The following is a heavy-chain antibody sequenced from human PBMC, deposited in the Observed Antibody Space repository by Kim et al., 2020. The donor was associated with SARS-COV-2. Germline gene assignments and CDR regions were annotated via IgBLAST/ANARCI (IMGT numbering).Heavy chain of an antibody. D-gene: IGHD6-13*01. V-gene: IGHV1-69*01. CDR3: AIEQQLVRGWFDP. Sequence: YARKFQGRVTITADESTSTAYMELSSLGSEDTAVYYCAIEQQLVRGWFDPWGQGTLVTVSS. J-gene: IGHJ5*02.